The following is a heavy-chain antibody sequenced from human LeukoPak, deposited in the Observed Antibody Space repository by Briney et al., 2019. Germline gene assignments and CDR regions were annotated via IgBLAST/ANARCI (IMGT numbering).Heavy chain of an antibody. V-gene: IGHV3-7*01. J-gene: IGHJ4*02. D-gene: IGHD1-26*01. CDR3: ARDRGATASFDY. CDR2: IKQDGTEI. Sequence: GGSLRLSCAASGFTFNNYWMTWFRQAPGKGLEWVANIKQDGTEIFYVDSVRGRFIISRDNAGNSLYLQMNSLRAEDTAVYYCARDRGATASFDYWGQGTLVTVSS. CDR1: GFTFNNYW.